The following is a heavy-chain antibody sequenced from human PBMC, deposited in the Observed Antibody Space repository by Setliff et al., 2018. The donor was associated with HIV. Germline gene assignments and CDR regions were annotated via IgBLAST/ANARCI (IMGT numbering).Heavy chain of an antibody. CDR2: IYYSGST. CDR1: GGSIISGDYH. J-gene: IGHJ5*02. V-gene: IGHV4-31*03. Sequence: SETLSLTCTVSGGSIISGDYHWSWIRQHPGKGLEWIGYIYYSGSTYYNPSLKSRITISVDTSKSQFSLRLRSVTAADTALYYCAKVPRVTLIRGVIEGAWFDPWGQGTLVTVSS. D-gene: IGHD3-10*01. CDR3: AKVPRVTLIRGVIEGAWFDP.